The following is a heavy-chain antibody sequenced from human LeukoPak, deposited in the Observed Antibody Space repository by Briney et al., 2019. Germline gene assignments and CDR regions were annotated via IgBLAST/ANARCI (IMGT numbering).Heavy chain of an antibody. V-gene: IGHV4-34*01. D-gene: IGHD3-22*01. CDR1: GGSISSYY. Sequence: PSETLPLTCTVSGGSISSYYWSWIRQPPGKGLEWIGEINHSGSTNYNPSLKSRVTISVDTSKNQFSLKLSSVTAADTAVYYCARERGYGYYDSSVIDYWGQGTLVTVSS. J-gene: IGHJ4*02. CDR3: ARERGYGYYDSSVIDY. CDR2: INHSGST.